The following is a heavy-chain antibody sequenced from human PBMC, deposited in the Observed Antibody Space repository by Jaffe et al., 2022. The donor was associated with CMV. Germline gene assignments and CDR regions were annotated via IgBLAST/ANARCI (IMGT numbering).Heavy chain of an antibody. Sequence: QVQLVESGGGVVQPGRSLRLSCAASGFTFSSYGMHWVRQAPGKGLEWVAVISYDGSNKYYADSVKGRFTISRDNSKNTLYLQMNSLRAEDTAVYYCAKDLGYCSGGSCHYYYGMDVWGQGTTVTVSS. CDR1: GFTFSSYG. V-gene: IGHV3-30*18. J-gene: IGHJ6*02. CDR3: AKDLGYCSGGSCHYYYGMDV. CDR2: ISYDGSNK. D-gene: IGHD2-15*01.